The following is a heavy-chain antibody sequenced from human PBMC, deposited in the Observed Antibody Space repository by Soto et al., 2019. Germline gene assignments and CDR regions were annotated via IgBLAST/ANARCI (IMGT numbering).Heavy chain of an antibody. V-gene: IGHV4-31*03. CDR2: IDPTGGD. J-gene: IGHJ4*02. D-gene: IGHD6-19*01. CDR1: GYSVSGGDFY. CDR3: ATGQVAGPQADAAYLEY. Sequence: SETLSLTCSVTGYSVSGGDFYWRWIRQHPGKGLEWLGFIDPTGGDHYNPSLKSRLNILIDTSNNQFSLRLNSVTAADTAVYYCATGQVAGPQADAAYLEYWGLGLFVTVYS.